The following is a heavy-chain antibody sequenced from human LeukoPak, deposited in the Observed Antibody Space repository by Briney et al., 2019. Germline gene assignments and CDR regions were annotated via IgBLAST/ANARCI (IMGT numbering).Heavy chain of an antibody. CDR3: ARGDRDFWTLSIAYYFDY. CDR2: INAGNGNT. CDR1: GYTFTSYA. D-gene: IGHD3/OR15-3a*01. J-gene: IGHJ4*02. V-gene: IGHV1-3*01. Sequence: ASVKVSCKASGYTFTSYAMHWVRQAPGQRLEWMGWINAGNGNTKYSQKFQGRVTITRDTSASTAYMELSSLRSEDTAVYYCARGDRDFWTLSIAYYFDYWGQGTLVTISS.